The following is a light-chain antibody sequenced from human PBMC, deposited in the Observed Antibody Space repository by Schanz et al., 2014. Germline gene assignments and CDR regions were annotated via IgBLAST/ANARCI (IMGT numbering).Light chain of an antibody. CDR1: QSVGSRS. J-gene: IGKJ1*01. V-gene: IGKV3-20*01. CDR3: QQYYGSVWT. Sequence: EIVLTQSPDTLSLSPGERATLSCRASQSVGSRSLAWYQQKPGQPPRLLIYGASNRAAGIPDRFSGSGSGTDFTLTISSLQAEDVAVYYCQQYYGSVWTFGQGTKVEIK. CDR2: GAS.